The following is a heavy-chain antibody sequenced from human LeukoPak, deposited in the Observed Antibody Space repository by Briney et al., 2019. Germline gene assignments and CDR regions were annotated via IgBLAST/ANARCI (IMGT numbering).Heavy chain of an antibody. CDR2: ISSSSSYI. J-gene: IGHJ4*02. CDR3: ARVSSGWYDYYFDY. D-gene: IGHD6-19*01. V-gene: IGHV3-21*01. CDR1: GFTFSSYS. Sequence: AGGSLRLSCAASGFTFSSYSMNWVRQAPGKGLEWVSSISSSSSYIYYADSVKGRFTISRDNAKNSLYLQMNSLRAEDTAVYYCARVSSGWYDYYFDYWGQGTLVTVSS.